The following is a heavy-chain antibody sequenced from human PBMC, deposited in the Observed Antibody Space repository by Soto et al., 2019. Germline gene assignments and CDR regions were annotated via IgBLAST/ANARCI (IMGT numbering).Heavy chain of an antibody. J-gene: IGHJ6*02. D-gene: IGHD1-26*01. CDR2: INSDGSST. CDR1: GFTFSSYW. Sequence: PGGFLRLSCAASGFTFSSYWMHWVRQAPGKGLVWVSRINSDGSSTSYADSVKGRFTIPRDNAKNTLYLQMNSLRAEDTAVYYCARVGGRGRRDYYYYGMDVWGQGTTVTVSS. V-gene: IGHV3-74*01. CDR3: ARVGGRGRRDYYYYGMDV.